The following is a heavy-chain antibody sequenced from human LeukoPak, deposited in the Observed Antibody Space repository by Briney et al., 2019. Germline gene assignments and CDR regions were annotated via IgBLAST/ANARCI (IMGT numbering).Heavy chain of an antibody. CDR3: ARDLHSSGSAGTITFGDPPGDY. CDR2: MNPICGKT. D-gene: IGHD3-16*01. Sequence: GASVKVSCKASGYTFTSYDINWVRQAPGQGLEWMGWMNPICGKTGHAQKFQGRVTMTRDMSTRTLYMELSSLRSEDTAVYYCARDLHSSGSAGTITFGDPPGDYWGQGTLVTVSS. V-gene: IGHV1-8*01. J-gene: IGHJ4*02. CDR1: GYTFTSYD.